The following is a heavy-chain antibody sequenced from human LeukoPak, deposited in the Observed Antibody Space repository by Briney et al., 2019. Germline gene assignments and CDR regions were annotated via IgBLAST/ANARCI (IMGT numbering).Heavy chain of an antibody. J-gene: IGHJ4*02. CDR1: GVTFSSYA. V-gene: IGHV3-23*01. CDR2: ISGSGGST. D-gene: IGHD3-16*01. CDR3: ASFFRSASGGRSFDY. Sequence: TGGSLRPSCAASGVTFSSYAMGWVRQFPGKGLVWVSAISGSGGSTYYADSVKGRFTISRDSSKNTLYLQMNSLRAEDTAVYYCASFFRSASGGRSFDYWGQGALVTVSS.